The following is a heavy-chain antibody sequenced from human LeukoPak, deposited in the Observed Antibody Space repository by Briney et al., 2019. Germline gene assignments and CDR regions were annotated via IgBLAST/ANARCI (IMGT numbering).Heavy chain of an antibody. CDR2: IYYSGST. Sequence: SETLSLTCTVSGGSISSYYWSWIRQPPGKGLEWIGYIYYSGSTNYNPSLKSRVTISVDTSKNQFSLKLSSVTAADTAVYYCASPYGSGSYSDYWGQGTLVTVSS. CDR1: GGSISSYY. CDR3: ASPYGSGSYSDY. V-gene: IGHV4-59*12. J-gene: IGHJ4*02. D-gene: IGHD3-10*01.